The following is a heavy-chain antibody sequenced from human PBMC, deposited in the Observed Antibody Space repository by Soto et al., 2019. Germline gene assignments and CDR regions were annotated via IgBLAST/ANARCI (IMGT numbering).Heavy chain of an antibody. V-gene: IGHV4-34*01. D-gene: IGHD3-3*01. CDR2: INHSGST. CDR1: GGSFSGYY. Sequence: SETLSLTCAVYGGSFSGYYWSWIRQPPGKGLEWIGEINHSGSTNYNPSLKSRVTISVDTSKNQFSLKLSSVTAADTAVYYCARGLRVGRNDFWSGYRRGNWFDPWGQGTLVTVSS. J-gene: IGHJ5*02. CDR3: ARGLRVGRNDFWSGYRRGNWFDP.